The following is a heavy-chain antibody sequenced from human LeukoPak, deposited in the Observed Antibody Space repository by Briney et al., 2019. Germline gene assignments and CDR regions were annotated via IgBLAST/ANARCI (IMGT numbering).Heavy chain of an antibody. CDR1: GVSINSGNW. CDR3: ARGPLIDY. J-gene: IGHJ4*02. CDR2: IYHSGST. Sequence: PSETLSLTCTVSGVSINSGNWWSWVRQPPGKGLEWIGDIYHSGSTNHKPSLKSRVSISVDKSNNQFSLRLNSVTAADTAVYYCARGPLIDYWGQGTLVTVSS. V-gene: IGHV4-4*02.